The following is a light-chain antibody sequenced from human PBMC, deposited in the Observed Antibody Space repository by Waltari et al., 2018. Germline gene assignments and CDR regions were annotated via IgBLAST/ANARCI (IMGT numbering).Light chain of an antibody. CDR3: NSYTRSAVYV. J-gene: IGLJ1*01. Sequence: QSALTQPASVSGSPGQSITVSCTGTSRDVGAYNYVSWYQHHAGKAPKLIISEVTNRPSGVSDRFSGSKSGNTASLTISGLQAEDEADYYCNSYTRSAVYVFGTGTTVTVL. CDR2: EVT. V-gene: IGLV2-14*01. CDR1: SRDVGAYNY.